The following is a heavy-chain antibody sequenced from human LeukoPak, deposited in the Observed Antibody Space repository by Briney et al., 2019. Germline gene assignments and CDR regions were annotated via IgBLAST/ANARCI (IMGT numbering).Heavy chain of an antibody. Sequence: SQTLSLTCAVSGGSISSGDYSWNWIRQPPGKGLEWIGYIYHSMSTYYNPSLKSRVTISIERSKNQFSLKLTSVTAADAALYFCARANGYYGSGIPYFDFWGQGTLVTVSS. CDR2: IYHSMST. D-gene: IGHD3-10*01. J-gene: IGHJ4*02. V-gene: IGHV4-30-2*01. CDR1: GGSISSGDYS. CDR3: ARANGYYGSGIPYFDF.